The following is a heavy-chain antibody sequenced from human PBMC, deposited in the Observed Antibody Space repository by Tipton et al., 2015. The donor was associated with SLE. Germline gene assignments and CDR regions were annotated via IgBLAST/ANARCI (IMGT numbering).Heavy chain of an antibody. Sequence: GLVKPSETLSLTCTVSGGSISSSSYYWSWIRQPAGKGLEWIGRIYTSGSTNYNPSLKSRVTMSVDTSKNQFSLKLSSVTAADTAVYSWASGPASGWFVPWGQGTLVTVSS. CDR3: ASGPASGWFVP. D-gene: IGHD3-10*01. CDR1: GGSISSSSYY. J-gene: IGHJ5*02. CDR2: IYTSGST. V-gene: IGHV4-61*02.